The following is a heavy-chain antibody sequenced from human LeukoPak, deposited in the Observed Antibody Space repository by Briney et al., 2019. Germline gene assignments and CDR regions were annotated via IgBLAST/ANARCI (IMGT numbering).Heavy chain of an antibody. CDR1: GYTFTSYS. CDR2: ISAYNGNT. V-gene: IGHV1-18*01. CDR3: ARPAGRDYYDSSGYVLY. J-gene: IGHJ4*02. Sequence: ASLKVSCKASGYTFTSYSISWVRQAPGQGLEWMGRISAYNGNTDYAQKFKGRVTVTTEPSTSTAYMEVRSLRSDGTAMYYCARPAGRDYYDSSGYVLYWGQGTLVTVSS. D-gene: IGHD3-22*01.